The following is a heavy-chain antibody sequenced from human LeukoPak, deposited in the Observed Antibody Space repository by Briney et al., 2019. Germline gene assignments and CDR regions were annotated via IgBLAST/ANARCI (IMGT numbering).Heavy chain of an antibody. V-gene: IGHV6-1*01. CDR1: GDSVSSNSAA. J-gene: IGHJ3*02. CDR2: IYFRSKWYN. D-gene: IGHD6-19*01. Sequence: SQTLSLTCAISGDSVSSNSAAWNWIRQSPSRGLEWLGRIYFRSKWYNEYAVSVNSRITINPDTSKNQFSLQLNSVTPEDTAVYYCATGWGSGSNAFDIWGQGTMVTVSS. CDR3: ATGWGSGSNAFDI.